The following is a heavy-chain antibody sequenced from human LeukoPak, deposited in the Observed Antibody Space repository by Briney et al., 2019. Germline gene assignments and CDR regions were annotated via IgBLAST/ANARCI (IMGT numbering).Heavy chain of an antibody. J-gene: IGHJ4*02. Sequence: GGSLRLSCAASGFTFSSYAMSWVRQAPGKGLEWVSAISGSGGSTYYADSVKGRFTISRDNSKNTLYLQMNSLRAEHTAVYYCAKVGGDGYNYGFDYWGQGTLVTVSS. CDR2: ISGSGGST. D-gene: IGHD5-24*01. CDR1: GFTFSSYA. V-gene: IGHV3-23*01. CDR3: AKVGGDGYNYGFDY.